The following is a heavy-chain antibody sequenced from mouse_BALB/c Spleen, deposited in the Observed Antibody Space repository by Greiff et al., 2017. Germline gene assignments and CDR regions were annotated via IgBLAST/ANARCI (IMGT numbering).Heavy chain of an antibody. D-gene: IGHD1-1*01. CDR1: GYTFTSYW. Sequence: VQLQQPGAELVKPGASVKLSCKASGYTFTSYWMHWVKQRPGQGLEWIGYINPSTGYTEYNQKFKDKATLTADKSSSTAYMQLSSLTSEDSAVYYCARHYYGSSYEDFDYWGQGTTLTVSS. J-gene: IGHJ2*01. CDR2: INPSTGYT. CDR3: ARHYYGSSYEDFDY. V-gene: IGHV1-7*01.